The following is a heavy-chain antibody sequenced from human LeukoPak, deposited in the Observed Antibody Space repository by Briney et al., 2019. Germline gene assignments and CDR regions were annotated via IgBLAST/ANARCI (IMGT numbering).Heavy chain of an antibody. V-gene: IGHV3-9*03. CDR2: ISWNSGSI. J-gene: IGHJ6*03. D-gene: IGHD1-26*01. CDR1: GFTFDDYA. CDR3: AKDMGAGPNYYYMDV. Sequence: GGSLRLSCAASGFTFDDYAMHWVRQAPGKGLEWVSGISWNSGSIGYADSVKGRFTISRDNAKNSQYLQMNSLRAEDMALYYCAKDMGAGPNYYYMDVWGKGTTVTVSS.